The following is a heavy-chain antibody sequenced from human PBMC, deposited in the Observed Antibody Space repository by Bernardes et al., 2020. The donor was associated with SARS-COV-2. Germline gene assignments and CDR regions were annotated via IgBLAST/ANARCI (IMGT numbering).Heavy chain of an antibody. CDR3: ATTMPGESFDS. CDR2: INPSGDST. CDR1: NYTFNTDH. V-gene: IGHV1-46*02. D-gene: IGHD3-10*01. Sequence: ASVKVSCKASNYTFNTDHIHWVRQAPGQGLEWVAVINPSGDSTTYAEKFQGRLTLTRDTSTSAVYMEVSSLRSEDAAVYYCATTMPGESFDSWGQGSLVTVSS. J-gene: IGHJ4*02.